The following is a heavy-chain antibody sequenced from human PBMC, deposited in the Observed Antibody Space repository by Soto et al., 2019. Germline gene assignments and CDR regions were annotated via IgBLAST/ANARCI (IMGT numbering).Heavy chain of an antibody. J-gene: IGHJ4*02. CDR3: AKDSNKYSSSLRGRYFDY. Sequence: EVQLLESGGGLVQRGGSQRLSCAASGFTFTSYVMSWVRQAPGKGPEWVAGISGGGSTAFYADSVKGRFIISRDNAKNTLVLQMDSLRAEDTAIYYCAKDSNKYSSSLRGRYFDYWGQGTLVTVSS. CDR1: GFTFTSYV. V-gene: IGHV3-23*01. D-gene: IGHD3-22*01. CDR2: ISGGGSTA.